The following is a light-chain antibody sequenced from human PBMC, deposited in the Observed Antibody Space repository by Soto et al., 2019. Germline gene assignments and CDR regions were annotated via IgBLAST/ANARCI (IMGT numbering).Light chain of an antibody. J-gene: IGKJ1*01. CDR1: QNVNNR. Sequence: EIVMTQSPAILSVSPGERATLSCRASQNVNNRLAWYQQKAGQPPRLLIYGASTRATGIPARFSGSGSGTEFTLTISSLQSADFAVYYCQHFNSWPLLFGQGTKVEIK. CDR2: GAS. CDR3: QHFNSWPLL. V-gene: IGKV3-15*01.